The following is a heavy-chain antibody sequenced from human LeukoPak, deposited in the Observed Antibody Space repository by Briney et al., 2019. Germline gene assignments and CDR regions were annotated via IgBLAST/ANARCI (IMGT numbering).Heavy chain of an antibody. CDR3: ARDRRIQLWSALDY. V-gene: IGHV3-21*01. D-gene: IGHD5-18*01. Sequence: GGSLRLSCAASGFTFSSYSMNWVRQAPGKGLEWVSSISSSSSYIYYADSVKGRFTISRDNAKNSLYLQMNSLRAEDTAVYYCARDRRIQLWSALDYWGQGTLVTVSS. J-gene: IGHJ4*02. CDR2: ISSSSSYI. CDR1: GFTFSSYS.